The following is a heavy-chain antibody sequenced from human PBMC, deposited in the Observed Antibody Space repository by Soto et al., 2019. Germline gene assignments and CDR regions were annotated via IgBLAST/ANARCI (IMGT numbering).Heavy chain of an antibody. CDR3: ARGQRFSDWFDP. CDR2: IYSSGST. D-gene: IGHD3-3*01. J-gene: IGHJ5*02. V-gene: IGHV4-4*07. CDR1: GGSLSGYY. Sequence: SVTLSLTCPVTGGSLSGYYWTWLWQSDGEGLEWIGRIYSSGSTNYNPSLKSRVTISLDTSMNYFSLRLSSVTAADTAVYYCARGQRFSDWFDPWGQGTVVTVS.